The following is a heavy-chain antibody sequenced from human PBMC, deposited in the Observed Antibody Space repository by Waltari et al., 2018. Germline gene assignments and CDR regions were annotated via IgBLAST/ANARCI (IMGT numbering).Heavy chain of an antibody. D-gene: IGHD3-22*01. CDR2: INHSGST. J-gene: IGHJ4*02. CDR1: GGSFSGYY. CDR3: ARDTMYYYDSSGYPTFDY. Sequence: QVQLQQWGAGLLKPSETLSLTCAVYGGSFSGYYWSWIRQPPGKGLEWIGEINHSGSTNYNPSLKSRVTISVDTSKNQFSLKLSSVTAADTAVYYCARDTMYYYDSSGYPTFDYWGQGTLVTVSS. V-gene: IGHV4-34*01.